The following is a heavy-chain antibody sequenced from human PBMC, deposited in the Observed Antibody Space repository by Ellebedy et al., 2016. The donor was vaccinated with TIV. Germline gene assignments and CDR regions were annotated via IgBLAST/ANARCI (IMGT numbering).Heavy chain of an antibody. Sequence: PGGSLRLSCAASGFTFSSYAMSWVRQAPGKGLEWVSTISNTGSRTYYADSVEGRFIISRDNYKKTLYLQMNSLRAEDTAVYYCAKDMVFGDGKWEIDVWGQGTTVTVSS. CDR2: ISNTGSRT. D-gene: IGHD1-26*01. J-gene: IGHJ6*02. V-gene: IGHV3-23*01. CDR1: GFTFSSYA. CDR3: AKDMVFGDGKWEIDV.